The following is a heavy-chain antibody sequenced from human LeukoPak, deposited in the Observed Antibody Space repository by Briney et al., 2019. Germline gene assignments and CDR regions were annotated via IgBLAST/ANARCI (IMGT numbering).Heavy chain of an antibody. CDR1: GFSFSAYG. CDR2: IWYDGSNQ. CDR3: TRSYYGSGRPRSYFDH. D-gene: IGHD3-10*01. V-gene: IGHV3-33*01. J-gene: IGHJ4*02. Sequence: GRSLRLSCAASGFSFSAYGMHWVRRAPGKGLEWVALIWYDGSNQYYADSVKGRFTISKDSSKSTLYLQMNSLRAEDTAVYYCTRSYYGSGRPRSYFDHWGQGTLVTVSS.